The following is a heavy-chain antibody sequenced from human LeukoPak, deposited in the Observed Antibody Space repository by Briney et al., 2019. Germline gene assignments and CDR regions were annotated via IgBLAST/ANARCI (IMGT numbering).Heavy chain of an antibody. CDR3: ARSYHDSSGSKKGHRFDP. CDR2: IYYSGST. CDR1: GGSISSYY. V-gene: IGHV4-59*01. D-gene: IGHD3-22*01. J-gene: IGHJ5*02. Sequence: SETLSLTCTVSGGSISSYYWSWIRQPPGKGLEWIGYIYYSGSTNCNPSLKSRVTISVDTSKNQFSLKLSSVTAADTAVYYCARSYHDSSGSKKGHRFDPWGQGTLVTVSS.